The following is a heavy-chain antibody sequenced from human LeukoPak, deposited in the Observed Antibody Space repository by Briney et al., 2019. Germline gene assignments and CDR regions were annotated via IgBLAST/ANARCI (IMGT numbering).Heavy chain of an antibody. CDR3: ARDYDFWSGYGYGMDV. V-gene: IGHV4-31*03. Sequence: SETLSLTCTVSGGSISSGGYYWSWIRQHPGKGLECIGYISYSGSTYYNPSLKSRVTISVDTSRNQLSLKLSSVTAADTAVYYCARDYDFWSGYGYGMDVWGQGTTVTVSS. CDR2: ISYSGST. CDR1: GGSISSGGYY. J-gene: IGHJ6*02. D-gene: IGHD3-3*01.